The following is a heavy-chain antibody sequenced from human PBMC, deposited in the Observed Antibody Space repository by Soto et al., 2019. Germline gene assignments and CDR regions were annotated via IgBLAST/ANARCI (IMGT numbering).Heavy chain of an antibody. CDR3: ARDHPIGATDY. CDR2: ISYDGSNK. Sequence: QVQLVESGGGVVQPGRSLRLSCAASGFTFSSYAMHWVRQAPGKGLEWVAVISYDGSNKYYADSVKGRFTISRDNSKNTLYLQMNSLRAEDTAVYYCARDHPIGATDYWGQGTLVTVSS. V-gene: IGHV3-30-3*01. J-gene: IGHJ4*02. CDR1: GFTFSSYA. D-gene: IGHD4-17*01.